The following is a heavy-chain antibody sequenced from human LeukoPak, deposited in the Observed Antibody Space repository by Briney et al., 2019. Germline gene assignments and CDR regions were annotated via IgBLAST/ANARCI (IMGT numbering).Heavy chain of an antibody. Sequence: KPSETLSLTCTVSGGSISSSSYYWGWIRQPPGKGLEWIGSIYYSGSTYYNPSLKSRVTISVDTSKNQFSLKLSSVTAADTAVYYCATEIAAAGTVWFDPWGQGTLVTVSS. D-gene: IGHD6-13*01. CDR3: ATEIAAAGTVWFDP. J-gene: IGHJ5*02. V-gene: IGHV4-39*01. CDR2: IYYSGST. CDR1: GGSISSSSYY.